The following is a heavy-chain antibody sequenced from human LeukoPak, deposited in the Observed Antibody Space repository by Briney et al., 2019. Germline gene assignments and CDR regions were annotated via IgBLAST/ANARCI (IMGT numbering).Heavy chain of an antibody. CDR3: ARGYCTSCPFDY. CDR2: ISSSGRRI. Sequence: GRSLRLSCAASGCTFSDYYMSWIGQAPGKGREGVSYISSSGRRIYYADSVKGGLTISRENAKNSLYVQMNSLRAEDTAVYYCARGYCTSCPFDYWGQGTLVTVSS. J-gene: IGHJ4*02. CDR1: GCTFSDYY. V-gene: IGHV3-11*04. D-gene: IGHD2-2*01.